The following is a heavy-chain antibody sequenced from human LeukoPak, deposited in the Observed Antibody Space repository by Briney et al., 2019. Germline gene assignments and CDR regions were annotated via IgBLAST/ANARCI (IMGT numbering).Heavy chain of an antibody. Sequence: SETLSLTCTVSGGSISSGGYYWSWIRQHPGKGLEWIGYIYYSGSTYYNPPLKSRVTISVDTSKNQFSLKLSSVTAADTAVYYCARETDYGGNSVFFDYWGQGTLVTVSS. J-gene: IGHJ4*02. D-gene: IGHD4-23*01. CDR3: ARETDYGGNSVFFDY. CDR2: IYYSGST. V-gene: IGHV4-31*03. CDR1: GGSISSGGYY.